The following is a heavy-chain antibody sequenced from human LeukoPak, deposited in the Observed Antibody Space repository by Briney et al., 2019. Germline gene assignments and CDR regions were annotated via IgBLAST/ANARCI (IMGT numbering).Heavy chain of an antibody. J-gene: IGHJ4*02. CDR1: GFTFDDYA. D-gene: IGHD3-22*01. CDR3: ASIITTSSTFDY. V-gene: IGHV3-9*01. Sequence: GRSLRLSCAASGFTFDDYAMHWVRQAPGKGLEWVSGISWNSGSIGYADSVKGRFTISRDNAKNSLYLQMNSLRAEDTAVYYCASIITTSSTFDYWGQGTLVTVSS. CDR2: ISWNSGSI.